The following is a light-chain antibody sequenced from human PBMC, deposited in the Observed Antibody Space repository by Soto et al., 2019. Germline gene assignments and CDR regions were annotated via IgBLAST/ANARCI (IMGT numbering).Light chain of an antibody. J-gene: IGLJ2*01. CDR3: SSYTSSSTLV. CDR2: EVS. Sequence: ALTQPASVSGSPGQSITISCTGTSSDVGGYNYVSWYQQHPGKAPKLMTFEVSNRPSGVSIRFSGSKSGNTASLTISGLQAEDEADYYCSSYTSSSTLVFGGGTKVTVL. CDR1: SSDVGGYNY. V-gene: IGLV2-14*01.